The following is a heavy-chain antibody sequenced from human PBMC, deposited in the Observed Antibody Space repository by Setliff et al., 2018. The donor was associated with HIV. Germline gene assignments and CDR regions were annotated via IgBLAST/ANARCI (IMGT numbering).Heavy chain of an antibody. CDR3: ARTRQYDSFEYFQH. J-gene: IGHJ1*01. CDR1: GFAFNTCG. V-gene: IGHV3-33*01. Sequence: GESLKISCVASGFAFNTCGMHWVRQAPGKGLEWVALIYYDGSKQYYGDFVKGRFSISRDNSKNTLYLQMNRVRAEDTAVYYCARTRQYDSFEYFQHWGQGTLVTVSS. CDR2: IYYDGSKQ. D-gene: IGHD3-22*01.